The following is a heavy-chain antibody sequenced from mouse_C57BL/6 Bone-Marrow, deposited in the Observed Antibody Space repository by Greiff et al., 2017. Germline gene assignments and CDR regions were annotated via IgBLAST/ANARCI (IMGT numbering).Heavy chain of an antibody. CDR1: GFNIKDDY. V-gene: IGHV14-4*01. Sequence: EVQLQQSGAELVRPGASVKLSCTASGFNIKDDYMHWVKQRPEQGLEWIGWIDPENGDTEYASKFQGKATITADKSSNTAYLQLSSLTSEDTAVYYCTTFGYDCGWFAYWGQGTLVTVSA. CDR3: TTFGYDCGWFAY. CDR2: IDPENGDT. D-gene: IGHD2-2*01. J-gene: IGHJ3*01.